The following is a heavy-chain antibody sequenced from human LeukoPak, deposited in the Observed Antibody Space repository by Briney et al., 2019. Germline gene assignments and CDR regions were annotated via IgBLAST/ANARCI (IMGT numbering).Heavy chain of an antibody. CDR3: ARRTVAGTWFDY. J-gene: IGHJ4*02. CDR1: GFTFSDYY. D-gene: IGHD6-19*01. CDR2: ISSSGNTI. V-gene: IGHV3-11*01. Sequence: GGSLRLSCAASGFTFSDYYMSWIRQAPGKGLEWVSYISSSGNTIYYADSVKGRFTISRDNAKNSLYLQMNSLRAEDTAVYYCARRTVAGTWFDYWGQGTLVTVSS.